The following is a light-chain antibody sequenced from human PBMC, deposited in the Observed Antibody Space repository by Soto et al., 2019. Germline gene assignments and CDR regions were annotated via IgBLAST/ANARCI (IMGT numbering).Light chain of an antibody. CDR2: AAS. Sequence: DFQMTQSSSSLSASVGDRVTITCRASQGIANYLAWYQQKPGRAPKLVIYAASTLQSGVPSRFSGSGSGTDFTLTISSLQAEDVATYYCQRYDNVPLAFGQGTKLEIK. CDR3: QRYDNVPLA. V-gene: IGKV1-27*01. J-gene: IGKJ2*01. CDR1: QGIANY.